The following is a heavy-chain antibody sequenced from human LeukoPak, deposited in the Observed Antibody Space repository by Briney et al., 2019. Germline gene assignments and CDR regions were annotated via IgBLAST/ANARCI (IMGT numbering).Heavy chain of an antibody. CDR3: ARTSGSPDAFDI. V-gene: IGHV1-2*04. Sequence: ASVKVSCKASSYTFTSYGISWVRQAPGQGLEWMGWINPNSGGTNYAQKFQGWVTMTRDTSISTAYMELSRLRSDDTAVYYCARTSGSPDAFDIWGQGTMVTVSS. J-gene: IGHJ3*02. D-gene: IGHD1-26*01. CDR2: INPNSGGT. CDR1: SYTFTSYG.